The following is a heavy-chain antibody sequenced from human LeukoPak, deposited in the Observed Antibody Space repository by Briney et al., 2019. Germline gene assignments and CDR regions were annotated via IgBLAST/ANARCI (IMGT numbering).Heavy chain of an antibody. CDR3: ARDQRSLYDF. J-gene: IGHJ4*02. Sequence: SETLSLTCTVSGDSINSINYYWGWIRQPPGEGLEWIASTSSGGHTFYNPSLKSRVTISIDTSRNQFSLKLASVTAADTAIYYCARDQRSLYDFWGQGSLVTVSS. V-gene: IGHV4-39*07. D-gene: IGHD1-26*01. CDR1: GDSINSINYY. CDR2: TSSGGHT.